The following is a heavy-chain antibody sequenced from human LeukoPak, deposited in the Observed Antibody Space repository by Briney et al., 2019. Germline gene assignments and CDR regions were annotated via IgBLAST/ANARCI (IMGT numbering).Heavy chain of an antibody. CDR3: ARGIGSITMVRGVMGVDY. CDR2: IYYSGST. J-gene: IGHJ4*02. Sequence: SETLSLTCTVSGGSITSSSYYWGWIRQPPGKGLEWIGSIYYSGSTYYNPSLKSRVTISVDTSKNQFSLKLSSVTAADTAVYYCARGIGSITMVRGVMGVDYWGQGTLVTVSS. CDR1: GGSITSSSYY. V-gene: IGHV4-39*01. D-gene: IGHD3-10*01.